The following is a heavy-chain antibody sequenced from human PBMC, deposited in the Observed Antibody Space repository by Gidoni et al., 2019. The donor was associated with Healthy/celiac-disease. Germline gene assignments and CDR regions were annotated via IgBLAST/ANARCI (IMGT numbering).Heavy chain of an antibody. Sequence: EVQLLESGGGLVQPGGSLRLSCADSGFTFSCYAMSWVRQAPGKGLDGGSAISGSGGSTYSADSEKGRLTISRDNSKNTLYLQMNSLRAEDTAVYYCAKEGRSGWYSNAFDIWGQGTMVTVSS. V-gene: IGHV3-23*01. CDR1: GFTFSCYA. CDR3: AKEGRSGWYSNAFDI. D-gene: IGHD6-19*01. J-gene: IGHJ3*02. CDR2: ISGSGGST.